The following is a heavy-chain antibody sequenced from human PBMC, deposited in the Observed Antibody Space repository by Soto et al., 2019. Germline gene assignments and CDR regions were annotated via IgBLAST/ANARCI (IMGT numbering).Heavy chain of an antibody. CDR1: GVTVNTNY. D-gene: IGHD1-1*01. V-gene: IGHV3-66*03. J-gene: IGHJ6*02. CDR2: IESGGSI. CDR3: AGALENPYFYYGLNV. Sequence: EVQLVESGGGLIQPGGSLRLSCAASGVTVNTNYMSWVRQSPGKGLEWVSLIESGGSIYYADSVKGRFTISRDNFKNTLSLQMNSLRVEDTATYYCAGALENPYFYYGLNVWGQGTTVTVSS.